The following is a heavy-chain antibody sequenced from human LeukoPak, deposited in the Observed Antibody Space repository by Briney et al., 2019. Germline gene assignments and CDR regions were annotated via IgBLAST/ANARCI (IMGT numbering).Heavy chain of an antibody. D-gene: IGHD1-26*01. CDR2: IYHSGST. CDR1: GFTFSSYS. Sequence: PGGSLRLSCAASGFTFSSYSMNWVRQPPGKGLEWIGSIYHSGSTYYNPSLKSRVTISVDTSKNQFSLKLSSVTAADTAVYYCARHALWEPLVVGYYFDYWGQGTLVTVSS. CDR3: ARHALWEPLVVGYYFDY. V-gene: IGHV4-38-2*01. J-gene: IGHJ4*02.